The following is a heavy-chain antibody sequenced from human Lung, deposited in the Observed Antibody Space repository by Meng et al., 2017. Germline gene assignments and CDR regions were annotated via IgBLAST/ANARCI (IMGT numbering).Heavy chain of an antibody. J-gene: IGHJ4*02. V-gene: IGHV3-23*01. D-gene: IGHD6-19*01. CDR1: GFTFSGYA. CDR3: AKNMGIAVGGNDPVMDY. Sequence: GGSLRLSCAASGFTFSGYAMSWVRRAPGKGLECVSVISGSGANTYYADSVKGRFTISRDNSKNTLYLQVNSLRAEDTAIYYCAKNMGIAVGGNDPVMDYWGQGTLVTVSS. CDR2: ISGSGANT.